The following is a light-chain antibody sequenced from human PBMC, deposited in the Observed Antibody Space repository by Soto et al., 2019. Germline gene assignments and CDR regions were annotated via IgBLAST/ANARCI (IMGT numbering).Light chain of an antibody. Sequence: QPVLTQPASVSGSPGQSITISCTGTNSDIGAYKYVSWYQQYPGKAPKLIIYEVINRPSGVSNRFSGSKSANSASLTISGLQAEDESHYYCSSYTTSNSWVFGGGTKLTVL. J-gene: IGLJ3*02. CDR2: EVI. CDR1: NSDIGAYKY. V-gene: IGLV2-14*01. CDR3: SSYTTSNSWV.